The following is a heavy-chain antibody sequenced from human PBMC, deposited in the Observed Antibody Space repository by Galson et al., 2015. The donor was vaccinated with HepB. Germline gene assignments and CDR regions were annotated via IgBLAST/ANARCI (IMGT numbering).Heavy chain of an antibody. D-gene: IGHD3-10*01. CDR3: AKEPGPRASPWYFDL. CDR1: GFVFSEYG. Sequence: SLRLSCAASGFVFSEYGMHWVRQPPGKALEWVAVVAHDGTVQYYADSVKGRFTVSRANSKNTMYLQLNSPRPEDAGLYYCAKEPGPRASPWYFDLWGRGTLVTVSS. J-gene: IGHJ2*01. V-gene: IGHV3-30*18. CDR2: VAHDGTVQ.